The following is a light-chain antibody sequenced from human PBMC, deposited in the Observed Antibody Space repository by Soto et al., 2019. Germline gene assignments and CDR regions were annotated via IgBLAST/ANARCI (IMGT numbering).Light chain of an antibody. CDR2: GAS. CDR1: QSVSSSS. Sequence: EIVLTQSPGTLSLSPGERATLSCRASQSVSSSSLAWYQQKPGQAPRLLIYGASTRATGIPDRFSGSGSGTDFTLTISRLEPEDFAMFYCQQYGSSPRTFGQGTRVEIK. V-gene: IGKV3-20*01. J-gene: IGKJ1*01. CDR3: QQYGSSPRT.